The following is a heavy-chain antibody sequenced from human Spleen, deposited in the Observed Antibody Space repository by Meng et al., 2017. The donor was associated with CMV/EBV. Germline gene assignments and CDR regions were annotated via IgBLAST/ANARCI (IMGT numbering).Heavy chain of an antibody. CDR1: GYIFTKYG. Sequence: SGYIFTKYGVNWMRQAPGEGPEWMGWISAYNGDTMYAPKVQGRVTMTTDTSTSTAYMELRGLRSDDTAVYYCARDAGTIAVSGIGDYWGQGTLVTVSS. J-gene: IGHJ4*02. D-gene: IGHD6-19*01. CDR3: ARDAGTIAVSGIGDY. V-gene: IGHV1-18*01. CDR2: ISAYNGDT.